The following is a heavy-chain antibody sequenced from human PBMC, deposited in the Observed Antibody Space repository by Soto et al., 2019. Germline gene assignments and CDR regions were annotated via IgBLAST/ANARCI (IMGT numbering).Heavy chain of an antibody. CDR2: IYPGDSET. J-gene: IGHJ4*02. D-gene: IGHD5-12*01. CDR3: ARLVGAYDCYFDH. Sequence: GESLKISCKGSGYDFSRTWIGWVRQLPGKGLDWMGIIYPGDSETRYSPSFQGHVTISADKSISTAYLQWGSLKTSDIGMYYCARLVGAYDCYFDHWGQGTRVTVSS. V-gene: IGHV5-51*01. CDR1: GYDFSRTW.